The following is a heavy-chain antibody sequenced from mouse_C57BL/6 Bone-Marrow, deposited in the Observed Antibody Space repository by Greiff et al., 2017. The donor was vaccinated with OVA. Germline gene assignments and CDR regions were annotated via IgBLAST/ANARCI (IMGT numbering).Heavy chain of an antibody. Sequence: VQLQQPGAELVKPGASVKLSCKASGYTFTSYWMHWVKQRPGQGLEWIGMIHPNSGSTNYNEKFKSKATLTVDKSSSTAYMQLSSLTSEDSAGYYCARRVGPYYAMDYWGQGTSVTVSS. J-gene: IGHJ4*01. CDR3: ARRVGPYYAMDY. CDR1: GYTFTSYW. CDR2: IHPNSGST. V-gene: IGHV1-64*01. D-gene: IGHD4-1*01.